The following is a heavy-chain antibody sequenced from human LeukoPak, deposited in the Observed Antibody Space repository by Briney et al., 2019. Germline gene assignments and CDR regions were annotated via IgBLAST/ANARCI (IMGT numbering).Heavy chain of an antibody. Sequence: SETLSLTCTVSGGSISGQYWSWIRQPPGKALEYIGYIYSTGSTNYDPSLKSRVSISVDTSKNQISLRLSAVTAADTAFYYCASLERNYLYYHMDVWGMGTAVTVSS. J-gene: IGHJ6*03. V-gene: IGHV4-4*09. CDR2: IYSTGST. D-gene: IGHD1-1*01. CDR1: GGSISGQY. CDR3: ASLERNYLYYHMDV.